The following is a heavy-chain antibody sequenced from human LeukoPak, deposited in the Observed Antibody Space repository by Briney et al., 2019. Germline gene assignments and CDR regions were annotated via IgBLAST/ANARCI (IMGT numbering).Heavy chain of an antibody. CDR3: ARVPYRSGITMIVVADYYFDY. Sequence: PGRSLRLSCAASGFTFSSYWMSWVRQAPGKGLEWVANIKQDGSEKYYVDSVKGRFTISRDNAKNSLYLQMNSLRAEDTAVYYCARVPYRSGITMIVVADYYFDYWGQGTLVTVSS. CDR1: GFTFSSYW. V-gene: IGHV3-7*01. J-gene: IGHJ4*02. CDR2: IKQDGSEK. D-gene: IGHD3-22*01.